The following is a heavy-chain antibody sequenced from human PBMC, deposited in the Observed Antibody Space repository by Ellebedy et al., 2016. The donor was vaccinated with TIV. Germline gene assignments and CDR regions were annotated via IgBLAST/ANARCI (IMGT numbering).Heavy chain of an antibody. CDR3: ASHIPSGGYMGRDY. D-gene: IGHD5-12*01. CDR1: GFTFSTYR. V-gene: IGHV3-48*04. J-gene: IGHJ4*02. Sequence: GESLKISCAASGFTFSTYRMDWLRQAPGKGLEWVSTISSSSDTIYYADSVKGRFTISRDNAKNSVFLQMNSLRAEDTAVYYCASHIPSGGYMGRDYWGKGTLVTVSS. CDR2: ISSSSDTI.